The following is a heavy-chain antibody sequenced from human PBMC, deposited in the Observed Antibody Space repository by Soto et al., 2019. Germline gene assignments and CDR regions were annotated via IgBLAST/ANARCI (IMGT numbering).Heavy chain of an antibody. Sequence: GGSLRLSCAASGFTFSSYAMSWVRQAPGKGLEWVSAISGSGGSTYYADSVKGRFSISRDNSKDTLYLQMNSLRVEDTALYYCAKGFCSGGSCYSPSQYYTLDVWGQGTTVTVSS. CDR2: ISGSGGST. CDR1: GFTFSSYA. J-gene: IGHJ6*02. V-gene: IGHV3-23*01. D-gene: IGHD2-15*01. CDR3: AKGFCSGGSCYSPSQYYTLDV.